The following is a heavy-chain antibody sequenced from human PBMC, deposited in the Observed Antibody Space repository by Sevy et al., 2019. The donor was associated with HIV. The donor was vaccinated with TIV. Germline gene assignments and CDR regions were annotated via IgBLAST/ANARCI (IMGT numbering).Heavy chain of an antibody. D-gene: IGHD3-10*01. Sequence: GGYLRLSCAASGFTFSTYSMNWVRQAPGKGLEWVSYISSSSSTIYYADSVRGRFTISRDNAKNSLYLQMNSLRADDTAVYYCARDTSTGRYGMDVWGQGTTVTVSS. CDR1: GFTFSTYS. J-gene: IGHJ6*02. CDR2: ISSSSSTI. V-gene: IGHV3-48*01. CDR3: ARDTSTGRYGMDV.